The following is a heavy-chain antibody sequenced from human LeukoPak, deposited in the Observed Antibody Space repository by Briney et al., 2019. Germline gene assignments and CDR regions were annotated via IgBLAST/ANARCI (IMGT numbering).Heavy chain of an antibody. CDR2: ISGSGGST. CDR3: AKVNVGGAYGDYFDY. D-gene: IGHD4-17*01. J-gene: IGHJ4*02. V-gene: IGHV3-23*01. CDR1: GFTFSSYA. Sequence: GGSLRLSCAASGFTFSSYAMSWVRQAPGKGLEWVSAISGSGGSTYYADSVKGRFTISRDNSKNTLYLQMNSLRAEDAAVYYCAKVNVGGAYGDYFDYWGQGTLVTVSS.